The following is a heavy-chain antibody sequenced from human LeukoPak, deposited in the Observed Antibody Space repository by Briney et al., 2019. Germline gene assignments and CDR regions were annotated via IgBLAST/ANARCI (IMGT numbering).Heavy chain of an antibody. V-gene: IGHV3-7*03. CDR1: GFTFSSNW. D-gene: IGHD3-16*01. CDR2: IKQDGSEK. Sequence: GGSLRLSCAASGFTFSSNWMSWVRQAPGKGLEWVANIKQDGSEKYYVDSVKGRFTISRDSAKNSLYLQMSSLRAEDTAVYYCARGGSRYDYWGQGTLVTVSS. CDR3: ARGGSRYDY. J-gene: IGHJ4*02.